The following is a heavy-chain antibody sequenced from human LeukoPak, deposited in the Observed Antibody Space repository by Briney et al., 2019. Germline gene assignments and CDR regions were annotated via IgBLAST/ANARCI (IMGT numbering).Heavy chain of an antibody. V-gene: IGHV3-23*01. CDR3: AKGHVTMIVVISPIDY. CDR2: ISGSGGST. J-gene: IGHJ4*02. Sequence: GGSLRLSCAASGFTFSSYAMSWVRQAPGKGLEWVSAISGSGGSTYYADSVKGWFTISRDNSKNTLYLQMNSLRAEDTTVYYCAKGHVTMIVVISPIDYWGQGTLVTVSS. D-gene: IGHD3-22*01. CDR1: GFTFSSYA.